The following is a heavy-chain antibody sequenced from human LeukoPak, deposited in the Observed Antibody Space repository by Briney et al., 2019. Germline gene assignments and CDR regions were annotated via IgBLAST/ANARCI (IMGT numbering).Heavy chain of an antibody. CDR1: GFTFSDYA. V-gene: IGHV3-9*01. CDR2: ISWNSGRR. CDR3: AAAAGTY. J-gene: IGHJ4*02. D-gene: IGHD6-13*01. Sequence: PGGSLRLSCAASGFTFSDYAMHWVRQAPGKGLEWVSGISWNSGRRGYADSVKGRFTISRDNAKNSLYLQMTSLRAEDTALYYCAAAAGTYWGQGTLVTVSS.